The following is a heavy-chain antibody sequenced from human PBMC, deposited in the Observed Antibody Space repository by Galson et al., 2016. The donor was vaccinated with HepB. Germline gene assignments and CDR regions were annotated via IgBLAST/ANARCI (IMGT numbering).Heavy chain of an antibody. Sequence: SLRLSCAASGFTFSSYGMYWVRQAPGKGLEWVAVISFDGNNKYYADSVKGRFTISRDNSKNTLSLQMNSLRAEDTATYYCAIDPSHWIENPFALWGQGTLVTVSS. CDR3: AIDPSHWIENPFAL. V-gene: IGHV3-30*03. CDR1: GFTFSSYG. CDR2: ISFDGNNK. D-gene: IGHD2-2*03. J-gene: IGHJ4*02.